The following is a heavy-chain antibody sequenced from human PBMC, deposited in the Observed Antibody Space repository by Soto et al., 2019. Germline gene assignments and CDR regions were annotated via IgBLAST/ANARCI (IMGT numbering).Heavy chain of an antibody. CDR2: IYYSGST. D-gene: IGHD4-17*01. V-gene: IGHV4-31*03. Sequence: SEALSLTCTVSGGSISRGGYYWSWIRQHPGKGLEWIGYIYYSGSTYYNPSLKSRVTISVDTSKNQFSLKLSSVTAADTAVYYCARGPPYGDYVFAFDYWGQGTLVTVSS. CDR1: GGSISRGGYY. CDR3: ARGPPYGDYVFAFDY. J-gene: IGHJ4*02.